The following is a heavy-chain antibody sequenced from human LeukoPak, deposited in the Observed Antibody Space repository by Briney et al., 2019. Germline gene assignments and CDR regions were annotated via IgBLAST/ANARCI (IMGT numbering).Heavy chain of an antibody. Sequence: PSETLSLTCAVYGGSFSGYYWSWIRQPPGKGLEWIGEINHSGSTNYNPSLKSRVTISVDTSKNQFSLKLSSVTAADTAVYYCATIPGRVLDGYCSGGSCYTGAFGPWGQGTLVTVSS. V-gene: IGHV4-34*01. CDR2: INHSGST. D-gene: IGHD2-15*01. J-gene: IGHJ5*02. CDR1: GGSFSGYY. CDR3: ATIPGRVLDGYCSGGSCYTGAFGP.